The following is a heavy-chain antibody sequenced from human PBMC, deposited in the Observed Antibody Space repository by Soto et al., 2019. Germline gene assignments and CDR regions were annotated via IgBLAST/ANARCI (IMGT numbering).Heavy chain of an antibody. CDR1: GGSISSGGYY. CDR2: IYYSGST. V-gene: IGHV4-31*03. D-gene: IGHD5-18*01. J-gene: IGHJ3*02. Sequence: SETLSLTCTVSGGSISSGGYYWSWIRQHPGKGLEWIGYIYYSGSTYYNPSLKSRVTISVDTSKNQFSLKLSSVTAADTAVYYCARDQGGDTATGDAFDIWGQGTMVTVSS. CDR3: ARDQGGDTATGDAFDI.